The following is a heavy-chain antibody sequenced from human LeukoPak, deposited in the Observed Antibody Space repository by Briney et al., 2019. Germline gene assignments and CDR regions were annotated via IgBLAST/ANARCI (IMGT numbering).Heavy chain of an antibody. J-gene: IGHJ4*02. CDR1: GFTFNSHG. CDR3: ARGRYYSCTSCHLDYFDS. D-gene: IGHD2-2*01. V-gene: IGHV3-30*02. CDR2: VRYDGSHH. Sequence: GGSLRLSCVASGFTFNSHGMHWLRQAPGKGLEWVAFVRYDGSHHLYTDSVEGRFTISRDNSQNTLHLQMDSLRAEDTAVYYCARGRYYSCTSCHLDYFDSWGQGTLVTVSS.